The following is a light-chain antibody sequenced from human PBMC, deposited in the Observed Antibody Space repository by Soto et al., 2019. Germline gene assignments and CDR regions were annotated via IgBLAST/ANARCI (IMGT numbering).Light chain of an antibody. CDR3: HRYNSYSEA. V-gene: IGKV1-5*03. CDR1: QTISSW. CDR2: KAS. Sequence: DIQMTQSPSTLSGSVGDRVTITCRASQTISSWLAWYQQKPGKAPKLLIYKASTLKSGVPSRFSGSGSGTEFTLTISSLQPDDFANYYGHRYNSYSEAVGQGTKVEL. J-gene: IGKJ1*01.